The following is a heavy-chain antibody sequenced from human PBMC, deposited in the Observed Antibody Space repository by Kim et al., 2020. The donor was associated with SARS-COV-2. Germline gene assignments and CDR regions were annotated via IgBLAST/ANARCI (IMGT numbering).Heavy chain of an antibody. V-gene: IGHV4-39*01. J-gene: IGHJ3*02. D-gene: IGHD6-13*01. CDR3: VSPSRSLYDAFDI. CDR2: IYYSGST. Sequence: SETLSLTCTVSGGSISSSSYYWGWIRQPPGKGLEWIGSIYYSGSTYYNPSLKSRVTISVDTSKNQFSLKLSSVTAADTAVYYCVSPSRSLYDAFDIWGQGTMVTVSS. CDR1: GGSISSSSYY.